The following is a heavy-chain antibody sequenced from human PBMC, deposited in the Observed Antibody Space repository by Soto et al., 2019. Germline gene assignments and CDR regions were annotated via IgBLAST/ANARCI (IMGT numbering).Heavy chain of an antibody. CDR3: ARGSRAPAAFYYYYGMDV. CDR1: GGTFSSYA. D-gene: IGHD2-2*01. Sequence: SVKVSYKASGGTFSSYAISWVRQAPGQGLEWMGGIIPIFGTANYAQKFQGRVTITADESTSTAYMELSSLRSEDTAVYYCARGSRAPAAFYYYYGMDVWGQGTTVTVSS. CDR2: IIPIFGTA. V-gene: IGHV1-69*13. J-gene: IGHJ6*02.